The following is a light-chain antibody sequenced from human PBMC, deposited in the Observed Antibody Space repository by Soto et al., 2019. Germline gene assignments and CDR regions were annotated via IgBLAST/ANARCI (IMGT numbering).Light chain of an antibody. CDR2: LAS. CDR3: MQAVQLPST. CDR1: QSLRRSYGYTY. V-gene: IGKV2-28*01. Sequence: DIVMTQSPLSLPVTPGEAASISCRSNQSLRRSYGYTYLDWYLQKPGQSPQLLIYLASSRASGGPVRFSGSGSGPYFTLQISREEAEDVRLSYCMQAVQLPSTFGPGTRVDIK. J-gene: IGKJ3*01.